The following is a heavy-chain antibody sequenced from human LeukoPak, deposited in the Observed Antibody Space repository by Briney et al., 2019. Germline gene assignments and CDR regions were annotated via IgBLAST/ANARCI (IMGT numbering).Heavy chain of an antibody. CDR3: ARERTAMARIDY. V-gene: IGHV4-34*01. J-gene: IGHJ4*02. CDR2: INHSGST. CDR1: GGSFSGYY. D-gene: IGHD5-18*01. Sequence: SETLSLTCAVYGGSFSGYYWSWIRQPPGKGPEWIGEINHSGSTNYNPSLKSRVTISVDTSKNQFSLKLSSVTAADTAVYYCARERTAMARIDYWGQGTLVTVSS.